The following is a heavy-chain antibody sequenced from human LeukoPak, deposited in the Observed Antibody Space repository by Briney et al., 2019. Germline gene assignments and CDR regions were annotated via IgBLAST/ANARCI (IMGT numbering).Heavy chain of an antibody. V-gene: IGHV4-4*07. CDR3: ARDPVTIFGVVYYYYGMDV. J-gene: IGHJ6*02. D-gene: IGHD3-3*01. Sequence: KPSETLSLTCTVSGGSISSYYWSWIRQPAGKGLEWIGRIYTSGSTNYNPSLKSRVTMSVDTSKNQFSLKLSSVTAADTAVYYCARDPVTIFGVVYYYYGMDVRGQGTTVTVSS. CDR2: IYTSGST. CDR1: GGSISSYY.